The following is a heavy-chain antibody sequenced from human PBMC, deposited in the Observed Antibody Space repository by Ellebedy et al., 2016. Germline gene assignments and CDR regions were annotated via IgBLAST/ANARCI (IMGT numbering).Heavy chain of an antibody. D-gene: IGHD6-13*01. Sequence: GESLKISCAASGFTFSDYYMSWIRQAPGKGLEWVSYISSSGSTIYYADSVKGRFTISRDNAKNSLYLQMNSLRAEDTAVYYCARDAAAGTRGWFDPWGQGTLVTVSS. V-gene: IGHV3-11*04. CDR3: ARDAAAGTRGWFDP. J-gene: IGHJ5*02. CDR1: GFTFSDYY. CDR2: ISSSGSTI.